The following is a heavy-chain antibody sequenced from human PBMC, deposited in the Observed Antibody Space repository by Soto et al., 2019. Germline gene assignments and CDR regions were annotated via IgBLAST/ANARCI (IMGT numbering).Heavy chain of an antibody. D-gene: IGHD3-10*01. CDR2: IKQDGSEK. Sequence: GGSLRLSCAASGFTFDNYWMSWVRQAPGKGLEWVANIKQDGSEKYYVDSVKGRFTISRENAKNSLYLHMNSLRAEDTAVYYCARDTLWFGELHIRGQGTLVTVST. V-gene: IGHV3-7*01. CDR1: GFTFDNYW. CDR3: ARDTLWFGELHI. J-gene: IGHJ4*02.